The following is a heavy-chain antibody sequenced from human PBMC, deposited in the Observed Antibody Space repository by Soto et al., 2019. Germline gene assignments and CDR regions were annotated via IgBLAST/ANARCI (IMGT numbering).Heavy chain of an antibody. V-gene: IGHV3-48*01. CDR3: ARHPERIAEIGWFDP. CDR1: GFTFSSYS. D-gene: IGHD6-13*01. CDR2: ISSSSSTI. Sequence: EVQLVESGGGLVQPGGSLRLSCAASGFTFSSYSMNWVRQAPGKGLEWVSYISSSSSTIYYADSVKGRFTISRDNAKHSLYLQLNRLRAEDTAGYYCARHPERIAEIGWFDPWGQGTLVTVSS. J-gene: IGHJ5*02.